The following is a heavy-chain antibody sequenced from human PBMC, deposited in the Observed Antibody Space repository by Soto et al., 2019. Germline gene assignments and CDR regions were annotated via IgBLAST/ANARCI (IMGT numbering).Heavy chain of an antibody. J-gene: IGHJ5*02. D-gene: IGHD5-12*01. Sequence: QITLKESGPTLVKPTQTLTLTCTFSGFSLSTSGVGVGWIRQPPGKALEWLALIYWNDDKRYSPSLKSRLTITKDTSKNQVVLTMTNMDPVDTATYYCAHSIVATITSSANWFDPWGQGTLVTVSS. CDR2: IYWNDDK. CDR3: AHSIVATITSSANWFDP. V-gene: IGHV2-5*01. CDR1: GFSLSTSGVG.